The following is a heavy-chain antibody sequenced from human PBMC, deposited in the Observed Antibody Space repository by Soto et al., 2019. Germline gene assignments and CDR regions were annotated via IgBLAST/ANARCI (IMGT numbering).Heavy chain of an antibody. J-gene: IGHJ5*02. CDR3: RIAARPWFDP. CDR2: ISAYNGNT. Sequence: ASVKVSCKASGGTFSSYTISWVRQAPGQGLEWMGRISAYNGNTNYAQKLQGRVTMTTDTSTSTAYMELRSLRSDDTAVYYCRIAARPWFDPWGQGTLVTVSS. D-gene: IGHD6-6*01. V-gene: IGHV1-18*01. CDR1: GGTFSSYT.